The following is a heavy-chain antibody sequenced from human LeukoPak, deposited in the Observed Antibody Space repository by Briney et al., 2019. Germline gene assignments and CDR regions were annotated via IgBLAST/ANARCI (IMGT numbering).Heavy chain of an antibody. J-gene: IGHJ5*02. V-gene: IGHV4-34*01. CDR3: ARAAYYDILTGYRRFNWFDP. D-gene: IGHD3-9*01. CDR1: GGSFSGYY. CDR2: INHSGST. Sequence: KPSETLSLTCAVYGGSFSGYYWSWIRQPPGKGLEWIGEINHSGSTNYNPSLKSRVTISVDTSKNQFSLKLSSVTAADTAVYYCARAAYYDILTGYRRFNWFDPWGQGTLVTVSS.